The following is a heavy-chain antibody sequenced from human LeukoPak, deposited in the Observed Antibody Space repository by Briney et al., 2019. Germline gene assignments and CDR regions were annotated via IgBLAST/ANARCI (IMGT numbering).Heavy chain of an antibody. Sequence: GRSLRLSCAVSGFTFSRYGMHWVRQAPGKGLEWVGVILNDGSSKYYADSVKGRFTISRDNSKNTLYLRMNSLRAEDTAVYYCARDKSRGWPFDYWGQGTLVAVSS. J-gene: IGHJ4*02. CDR3: ARDKSRGWPFDY. V-gene: IGHV3-33*05. CDR2: ILNDGSSK. CDR1: GFTFSRYG. D-gene: IGHD6-19*01.